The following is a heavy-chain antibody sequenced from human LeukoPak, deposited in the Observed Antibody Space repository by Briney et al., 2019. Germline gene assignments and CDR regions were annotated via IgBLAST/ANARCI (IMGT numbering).Heavy chain of an antibody. Sequence: GGSLRLSCAASELTFSRYSMNWVRQAPGKGLEWVSYISSSGNSIYYADSVKGRFTISRDNAKNSLYLQMNTLRAEDTALYFCATAGHPGYDFWGGFAFYFDRWGQGALVTASS. CDR2: ISSSGNSI. CDR1: ELTFSRYS. CDR3: ATAGHPGYDFWGGFAFYFDR. D-gene: IGHD3-3*01. V-gene: IGHV3-48*01. J-gene: IGHJ4*02.